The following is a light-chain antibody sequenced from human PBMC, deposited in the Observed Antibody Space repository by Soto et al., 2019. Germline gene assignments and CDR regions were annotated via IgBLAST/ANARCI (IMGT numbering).Light chain of an antibody. CDR3: SSYTGSSTSNYV. J-gene: IGLJ1*01. Sequence: QSVLTQPASVSGSPGQSITISCTGTSSDVGAYNYVSWYQQHPGKAPKLMIYEVSNRPSGVSNRFSGSKSGNTASLTISGLQAEDEADYYCSSYTGSSTSNYVFETGTKLTVL. CDR2: EVS. CDR1: SSDVGAYNY. V-gene: IGLV2-14*01.